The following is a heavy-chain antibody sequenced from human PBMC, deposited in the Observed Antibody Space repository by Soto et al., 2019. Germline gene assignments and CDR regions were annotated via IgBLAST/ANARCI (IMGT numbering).Heavy chain of an antibody. V-gene: IGHV4-34*02. Sequence: QVQLQQWGAGLLKPSETLSLTCAVYGGSFSGYYWSWVRQSPGKGLEWIGEINHRGSANYNPSLQSRVALSVDASKSQFSLKLTAVTAADTAVYYCARGSGWYIDYYYTMDVWGQGTTVTVSS. D-gene: IGHD6-19*01. J-gene: IGHJ6*02. CDR1: GGSFSGYY. CDR3: ARGSGWYIDYYYTMDV. CDR2: INHRGSA.